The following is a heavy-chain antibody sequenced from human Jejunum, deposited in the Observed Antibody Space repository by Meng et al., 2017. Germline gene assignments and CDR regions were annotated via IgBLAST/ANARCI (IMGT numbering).Heavy chain of an antibody. J-gene: IGHJ4*02. CDR2: ISNRCNT. CDR3: ARDPRTNCASRHFDY. V-gene: IGHV4-4*02. Sequence: QQSGPGLWGPSVTLVLALAVSGGSITSAHWWTWVRQSPGKGLVWIGEISNRCNTNYNPSLKSRVAISLDRSKNEFSLTVDSVTAADAAMYYCARDPRTNCASRHFDYWGQGTLVTVSS. CDR1: GGSITSAHW. D-gene: IGHD1/OR15-1a*01.